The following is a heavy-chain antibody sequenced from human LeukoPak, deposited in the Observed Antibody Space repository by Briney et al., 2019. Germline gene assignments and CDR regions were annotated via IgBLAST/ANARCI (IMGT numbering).Heavy chain of an antibody. CDR1: GGSISSYY. D-gene: IGHD3-10*01. V-gene: IGHV4-4*07. CDR2: IYASGRT. CDR3: ARSDGYGLVGI. Sequence: SETLSLTCTVSGGSISSYYWGWIRQPAGKGLEWLGRIYASGRTNYNPSLKRRITMSVDTSQNQFFLKMNSVTAADTAVYYCARSDGYGLVGIWGQGTMVTVSS. J-gene: IGHJ3*02.